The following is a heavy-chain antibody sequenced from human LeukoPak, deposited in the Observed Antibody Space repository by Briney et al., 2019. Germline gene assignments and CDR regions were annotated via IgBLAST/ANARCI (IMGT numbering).Heavy chain of an antibody. D-gene: IGHD2-2*01. CDR3: ARDPACSSTSCSDY. Sequence: GGSLRLSCAASGFTFSSYEMNWVRQAPGKGLEWVSYISSSGSTIYYADPVKGRFTISRDNAKNSLYLQMNSLRAEDTAVYYCARDPACSSTSCSDYWGQGTLVTVSS. CDR1: GFTFSSYE. CDR2: ISSSGSTI. V-gene: IGHV3-48*03. J-gene: IGHJ4*02.